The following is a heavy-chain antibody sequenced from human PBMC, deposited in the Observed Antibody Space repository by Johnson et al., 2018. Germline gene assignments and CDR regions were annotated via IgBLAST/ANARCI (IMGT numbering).Heavy chain of an antibody. V-gene: IGHV3-33*01. Sequence: QVQLQESGGGVVQPGRSLRLSCAASGFNFGGYGMHWVRQAPGKGLEWVAVIWYDGNTQVYADSVKGRFTISRDNSKNTLYMQMNSLRAEDTAVYYRARELKSGWFLLFGWDGWGQGTTVTVSS. CDR3: ARELKSGWFLLFGWDG. D-gene: IGHD6-19*01. CDR1: GFNFGGYG. CDR2: IWYDGNTQ. J-gene: IGHJ6*02.